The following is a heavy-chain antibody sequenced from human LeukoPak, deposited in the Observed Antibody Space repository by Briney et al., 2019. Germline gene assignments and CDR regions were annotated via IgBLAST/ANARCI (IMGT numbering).Heavy chain of an antibody. J-gene: IGHJ3*02. CDR2: ISSSGSTI. CDR3: AKELNGYDILTGYPRDDAFDI. V-gene: IGHV3-11*04. D-gene: IGHD3-9*01. CDR1: GFTFSDYY. Sequence: GGSLRLSCAASGFTFSDYYMSWIRQAPGKGLEWVSYISSSGSTIYYADSVKGRFTISRDNSKNTLYLQMNSLRAEDTAVYYCAKELNGYDILTGYPRDDAFDIWGQGTMVTVSS.